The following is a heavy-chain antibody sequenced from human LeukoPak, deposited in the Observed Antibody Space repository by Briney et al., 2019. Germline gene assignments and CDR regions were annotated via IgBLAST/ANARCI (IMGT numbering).Heavy chain of an antibody. Sequence: SETLSLTCTVSGGSLSSYYWSCIRQPPGKGLEWIGYIYTSGSTNYNPSLKSRVTISVDTSKNQFSLKLSSVTAADTAVYYCARLIGYYYYMDVWGKGTTVTVSS. CDR1: GGSLSSYY. D-gene: IGHD3-16*01. V-gene: IGHV4-4*08. CDR3: ARLIGYYYYMDV. J-gene: IGHJ6*03. CDR2: IYTSGST.